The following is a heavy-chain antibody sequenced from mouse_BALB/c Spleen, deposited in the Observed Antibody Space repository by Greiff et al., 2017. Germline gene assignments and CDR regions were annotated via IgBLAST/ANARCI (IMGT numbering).Heavy chain of an antibody. J-gene: IGHJ1*01. Sequence: QVQLQLSGPELVKPGASVKMSCKASGYTFTDYVISWVKQRTGQGLEWIGEIYPGSGSTYYNEKFKGKATLTADKSSNTAYMQLSSLTSEDSAVYFCARSDGNYEGWYFDVWGAGTTVTVSS. D-gene: IGHD2-1*01. CDR1: GYTFTDYV. CDR3: ARSDGNYEGWYFDV. CDR2: IYPGSGST. V-gene: IGHV1-77*01.